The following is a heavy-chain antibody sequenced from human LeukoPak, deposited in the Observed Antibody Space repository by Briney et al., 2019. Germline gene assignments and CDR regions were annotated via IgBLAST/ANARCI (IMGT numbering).Heavy chain of an antibody. D-gene: IGHD3-10*01. CDR3: ARERSYYGSGSYYNSLPYSYYYMDV. CDR2: IYYSGST. J-gene: IGHJ6*03. V-gene: IGHV4-39*06. CDR1: GGSISNSSYY. Sequence: SETLSLTCSVSGGSISNSSYYWGWIRQPPGKGLEWIGSIYYSGSTYYNPSLKSRVTISVDTSKNQFPLKLSSVTAAATAVFYCARERSYYGSGSYYNSLPYSYYYMDVWGKGTTVTVSS.